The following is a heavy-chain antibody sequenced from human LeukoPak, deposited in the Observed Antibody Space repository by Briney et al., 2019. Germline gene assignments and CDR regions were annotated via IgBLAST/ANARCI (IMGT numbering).Heavy chain of an antibody. Sequence: SETLSLNCTVSGYSISSGYYWGWIRQPPGKGLEWIGSIYRSGSGIYNPSLESRVTILVDTSKNQFSLKLTSVTAADTALYYCARWCTSNACHAVGAYWGQGSLVTVSS. D-gene: IGHD2-8*02. CDR2: IYRSGSG. V-gene: IGHV4-38-2*02. CDR3: ARWCTSNACHAVGAY. J-gene: IGHJ4*02. CDR1: GYSISSGYY.